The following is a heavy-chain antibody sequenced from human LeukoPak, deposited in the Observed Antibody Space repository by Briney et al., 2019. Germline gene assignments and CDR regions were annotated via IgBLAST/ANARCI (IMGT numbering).Heavy chain of an antibody. J-gene: IGHJ4*02. V-gene: IGHV1-18*01. CDR2: ISAYNGNT. D-gene: IGHD2-15*01. CDR3: ASSRPTLVVVAATLDY. CDR1: GYTFTSYG. Sequence: GASVKVSCKASGYTFTSYGISWVRQAPGQGLEWMGWISAYNGNTNYAQKLQGRVTMTTDTSTSTAYMELRSLRSDDTAVYYCASSRPTLVVVAATLDYWGQGTLVTVSS.